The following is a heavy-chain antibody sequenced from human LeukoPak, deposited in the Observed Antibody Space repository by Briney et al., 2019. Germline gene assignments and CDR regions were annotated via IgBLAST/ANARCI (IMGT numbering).Heavy chain of an antibody. CDR2: ISGSGGST. Sequence: PGGSLRLSCAASGFTFSSYGMSWVRQAPGKVLEWVSAISGSGGSTYYADSVKGRFTISRDNSKNTLYLQMNSLRAEDTAVYYCAKDSYYYDSSGAFQHWGQGTLVTVSS. J-gene: IGHJ1*01. D-gene: IGHD3-22*01. CDR1: GFTFSSYG. V-gene: IGHV3-23*01. CDR3: AKDSYYYDSSGAFQH.